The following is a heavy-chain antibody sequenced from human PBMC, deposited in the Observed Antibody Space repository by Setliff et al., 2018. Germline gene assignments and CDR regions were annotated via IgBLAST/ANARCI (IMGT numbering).Heavy chain of an antibody. CDR1: GGSFSSYA. V-gene: IGHV1-69*13. J-gene: IGHJ3*02. CDR2: IIPIFGTA. Sequence: GASVKVSCKASGGSFSSYAISWVRQAPGQGLEWMGGIIPIFGTANYAQKFQGRVTITADESPSTAYMELSSLRSEDTAVYYCARDRPPRGDGYHFDIWGQGTMVTVSS. CDR3: ARDRPPRGDGYHFDI. D-gene: IGHD3-10*01.